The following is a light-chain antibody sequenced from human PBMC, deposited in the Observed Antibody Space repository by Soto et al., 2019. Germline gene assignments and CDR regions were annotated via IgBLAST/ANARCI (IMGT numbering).Light chain of an antibody. V-gene: IGKV3-20*01. J-gene: IGKJ1*01. CDR2: GAS. CDR1: QSVNSAY. CDR3: QKYYSSPR. Sequence: EIVLTQSPGTLSLSPGDRATLSCRASQSVNSAYLAWYQQKPGQAPRLLIYGASSRFTGVPDRFGGSGSGTDFTLTISRLEPEGFAVYYCQKYYSSPRFGQGTKVEIK.